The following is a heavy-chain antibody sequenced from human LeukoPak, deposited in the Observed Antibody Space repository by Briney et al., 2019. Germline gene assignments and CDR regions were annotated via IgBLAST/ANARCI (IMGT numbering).Heavy chain of an antibody. CDR3: AKEPPLEPSPA. J-gene: IGHJ5*02. D-gene: IGHD1-1*01. CDR1: GGSINSYY. V-gene: IGHV4-59*01. Sequence: SETLSLTCTVSGGSINSYYWSWIRQPPGKGLEWIGYIYYSGTTYYNPSLKSRVTISLDTSKNKFSLNLTSVNVADTAVYYCAKEPPLEPSPAWGQGTLVTVSS. CDR2: IYYSGTT.